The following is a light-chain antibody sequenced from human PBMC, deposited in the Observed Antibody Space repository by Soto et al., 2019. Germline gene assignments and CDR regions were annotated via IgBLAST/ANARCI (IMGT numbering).Light chain of an antibody. Sequence: QSVLTQPPSASGTPGQRVTISCSGSSSNIGSNTVNWYQQLPGTAPKLLIYSNNQRPSGVPDRFSGSKSGTSASLAISGLQSEDEADYYCAAWDDSLNGHVVFGGGTKDTVL. V-gene: IGLV1-44*01. J-gene: IGLJ2*01. CDR2: SNN. CDR3: AAWDDSLNGHVV. CDR1: SSNIGSNT.